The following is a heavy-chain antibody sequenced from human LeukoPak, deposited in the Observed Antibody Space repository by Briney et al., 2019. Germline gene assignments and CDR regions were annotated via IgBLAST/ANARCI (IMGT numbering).Heavy chain of an antibody. CDR2: ISGSSSYI. D-gene: IGHD1-14*01. V-gene: IGHV3-21*01. J-gene: IGHJ4*02. Sequence: GGSLRLSCAASGFTFSSYAMNWVRQAPGKGLEWVSSISGSSSYIYYADSVKGRFTISRDNAKNSLYLQMNSLRAEDAALYYCAKDQPEAYFDYWGQGTLVTVSS. CDR3: AKDQPEAYFDY. CDR1: GFTFSSYA.